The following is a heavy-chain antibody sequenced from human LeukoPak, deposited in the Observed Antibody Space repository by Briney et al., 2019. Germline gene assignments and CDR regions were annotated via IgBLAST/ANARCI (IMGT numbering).Heavy chain of an antibody. CDR2: ISSSGRSI. V-gene: IGHV3-48*03. CDR1: VFTLRSYD. D-gene: IGHD3-10*02. Sequence: GGSLRLSCAASVFTLRSYDMNWVRQAPGKGVEWVSYISSSGRSIFYADSVKGRFTISRDNAKNSLYLQMNSLRVEDTGVYYCARVRDVFDYWGQGTLVTVSS. J-gene: IGHJ4*02. CDR3: ARVRDVFDY.